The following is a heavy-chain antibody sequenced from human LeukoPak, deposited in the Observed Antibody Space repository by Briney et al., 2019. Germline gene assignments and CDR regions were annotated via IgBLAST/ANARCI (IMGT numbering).Heavy chain of an antibody. Sequence: GGSLRLSCEASGLTFSSCGMSWVRQAPGKGLQWVSAITGDGTTTYYADSVKGRFTISRDNSKNMLYLQMSSLRAEDTAVYYCAKLHGYFDYWGQGALVPVSS. J-gene: IGHJ4*02. CDR2: ITGDGTTT. CDR3: AKLHGYFDY. V-gene: IGHV3-23*01. CDR1: GLTFSSCG.